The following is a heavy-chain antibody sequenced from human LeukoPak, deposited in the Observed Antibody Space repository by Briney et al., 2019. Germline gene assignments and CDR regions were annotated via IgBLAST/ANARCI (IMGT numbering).Heavy chain of an antibody. J-gene: IGHJ4*02. D-gene: IGHD6-19*01. CDR2: INPSGGST. CDR1: GYTFTSYY. V-gene: IGHV1-46*01. Sequence: GASVKVSCKASGYTFTSYYMHWVRQAPGQGLEWMGIINPSGGSTSYAQKFQGRVTMTRDTSTSTVYMELSSLRSEDTAVYYCASSWGPVAGTDYWGQGTLVTVSS. CDR3: ASSWGPVAGTDY.